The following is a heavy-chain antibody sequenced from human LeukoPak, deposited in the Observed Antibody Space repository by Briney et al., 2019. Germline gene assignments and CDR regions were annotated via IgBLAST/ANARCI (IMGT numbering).Heavy chain of an antibody. D-gene: IGHD1-26*01. CDR2: IKQDGSEK. J-gene: IGHJ4*02. V-gene: IGHV3-7*03. CDR1: GFTFSSYW. Sequence: GGSLRLSCAASGFTFSSYWMSWVRQAPGKGLEWVANIKQDGSEKYYVDSVKGRFTISRDNSENTLYLQMNSLRAEDTAVYYCARSWGPVGFDYWGQGTLVTVSS. CDR3: ARSWGPVGFDY.